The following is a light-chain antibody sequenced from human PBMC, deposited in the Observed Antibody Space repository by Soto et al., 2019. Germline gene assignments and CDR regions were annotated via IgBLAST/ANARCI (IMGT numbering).Light chain of an antibody. V-gene: IGKV3-15*01. CDR2: GAS. Sequence: EIEVTHSPATLSLSPVERGTLSCSASQSVASNLAWYQQKPGQAPSLLIFGASTRAAVIPARFSGSESGKDFTLIIRSLQSEDSAVYYCQQYNNWTQTLGQGTKVAIK. CDR1: QSVASN. J-gene: IGKJ1*01. CDR3: QQYNNWTQT.